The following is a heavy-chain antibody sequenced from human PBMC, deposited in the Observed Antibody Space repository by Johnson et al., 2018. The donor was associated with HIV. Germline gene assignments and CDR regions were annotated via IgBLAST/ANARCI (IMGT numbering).Heavy chain of an antibody. CDR1: GFTVSSNY. CDR2: IYSGGST. J-gene: IGHJ3*02. Sequence: EKLVESGGGLVQPGGSLRLSCAASGFTVSSNYMSWVRQAPGKGLEWVSVIYSGGSTYYADSVKGRFTISRDNSKNTLYLQMNSLRAEDTAVYYCARGGANYYDSSGYYGAFDIWGQGTMVTVSS. CDR3: ARGGANYYDSSGYYGAFDI. D-gene: IGHD3-22*01. V-gene: IGHV3-66*01.